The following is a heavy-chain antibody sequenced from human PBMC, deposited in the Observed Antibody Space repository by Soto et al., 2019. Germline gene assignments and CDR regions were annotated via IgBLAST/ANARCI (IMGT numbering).Heavy chain of an antibody. D-gene: IGHD6-13*01. CDR2: ISYDGSNK. CDR1: GFTFSSYG. CDR3: AKVASSSWYDIYYYYYGMDV. Sequence: QVQLVESGGGVVQPGRSLRLCCAASGFTFSSYGMHWVRQAPGKGLEWVAVISYDGSNKYYADSVKGRFTISRDNSKNTLYLQMNSLRAEDTAVYYCAKVASSSWYDIYYYYYGMDVWGQGTTVTVSS. J-gene: IGHJ6*02. V-gene: IGHV3-30*18.